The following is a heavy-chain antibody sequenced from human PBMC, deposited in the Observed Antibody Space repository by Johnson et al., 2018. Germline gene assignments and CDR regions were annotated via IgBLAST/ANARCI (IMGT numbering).Heavy chain of an antibody. CDR1: GFTFDDYG. CDR3: ARASSMGSYFYYYMDV. CDR2: INWNGGTK. D-gene: IGHD2/OR15-2a*01. V-gene: IGHV3-20*04. Sequence: VQLVESGGGVVRPGGSXRLSCAASGFTFDDYGMSWVRQAPGEGLEWVSGINWNGGTKGYVDSVKGRFTISRDNAKNSLYLQMNSLRAEDTALYYCARASSMGSYFYYYMDVWGKGTTVTVSS. J-gene: IGHJ6*03.